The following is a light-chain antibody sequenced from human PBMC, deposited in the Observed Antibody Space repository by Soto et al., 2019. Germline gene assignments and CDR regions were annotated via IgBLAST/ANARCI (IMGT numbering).Light chain of an antibody. CDR2: DVS. V-gene: IGLV2-14*01. CDR3: CSYTTSNTRQIV. Sequence: QSALTQPASVSGSPGQSITISCTGTSSDVGGYNYVSWYQQHPGKAPKFMIYDVSNRPSGVSNRFSGSKSGNTASLTISGLQDEDEAEYYCCSYTTSNTRQIVFGTGTKVTVL. CDR1: SSDVGGYNY. J-gene: IGLJ1*01.